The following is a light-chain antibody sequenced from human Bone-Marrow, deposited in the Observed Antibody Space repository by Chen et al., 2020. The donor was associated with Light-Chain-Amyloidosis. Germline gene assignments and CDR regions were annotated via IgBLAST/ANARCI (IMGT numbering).Light chain of an antibody. CDR2: DDR. J-gene: IGLJ3*02. V-gene: IGLV3-21*02. Sequence: SYVPTQPSSVSVAPGQTATIACGGNNIGATIVHGSQQTPGQAPLLVVYDDRDRPSGLPERLSGSNSGNTATLTISRVEAGDEADYYCQVWDRSSDRPVFGGGTKLTVL. CDR1: NIGATI. CDR3: QVWDRSSDRPV.